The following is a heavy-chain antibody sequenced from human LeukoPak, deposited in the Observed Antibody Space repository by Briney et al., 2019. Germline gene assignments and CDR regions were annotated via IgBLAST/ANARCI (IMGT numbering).Heavy chain of an antibody. CDR2: ISSSSSYI. D-gene: IGHD5-18*01. Sequence: GSLRLSCAASGFTFSSYSMNWVRQAPGKGLEWVSSISSSSSYIYYADSVKGRFTISRDNAKNSLYLQMNSLRAEDTAVYYCARDEGYSYGLCDYWGQGTLVTVSS. J-gene: IGHJ4*02. V-gene: IGHV3-21*01. CDR3: ARDEGYSYGLCDY. CDR1: GFTFSSYS.